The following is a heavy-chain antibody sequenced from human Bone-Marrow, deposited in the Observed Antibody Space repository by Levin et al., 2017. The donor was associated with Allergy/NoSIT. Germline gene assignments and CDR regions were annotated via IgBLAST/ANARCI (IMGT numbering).Heavy chain of an antibody. D-gene: IGHD5-24*01. J-gene: IGHJ4*02. V-gene: IGHV3-9*01. Sequence: GGSLRLSCAASGFNIDDYAMHWVRQVPGKGLEWVSGITWNRGNKDYADSVKGRFTISRDNAKNSLYLQMNSLRIEDTAFYYCAKDMSEDGSNFDYWGQGTLVTVSS. CDR3: AKDMSEDGSNFDY. CDR2: ITWNRGNK. CDR1: GFNIDDYA.